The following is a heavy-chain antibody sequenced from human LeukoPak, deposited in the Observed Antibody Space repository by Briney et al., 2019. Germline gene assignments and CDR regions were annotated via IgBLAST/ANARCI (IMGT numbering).Heavy chain of an antibody. D-gene: IGHD1-1*01. Sequence: PSETLSLTCTVSGDSISNTYYYWDWIRQPPGKGLEWIGYVYYSGSTNYNPSLKSRVTISVDTSKNQFSLKLSSVTAADTAVYHCARDSRTTTAFDIWGQGTMVTVSS. V-gene: IGHV4-61*01. J-gene: IGHJ3*02. CDR2: VYYSGST. CDR3: ARDSRTTTAFDI. CDR1: GDSISNTYYY.